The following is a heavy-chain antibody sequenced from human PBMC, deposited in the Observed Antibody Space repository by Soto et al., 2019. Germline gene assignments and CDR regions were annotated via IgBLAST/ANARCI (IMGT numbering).Heavy chain of an antibody. D-gene: IGHD4-4*01. CDR3: VIAANHSSSNLFDP. Sequence: EVQLLESGGGLVQPGGSLRLSCAASGFTFSSYAMSWVRQAPGKGLEWVSAISGSGGSTYYADSVKGRFTISRDNSKNTLYLQMNSLRAEDTGVYFCVIAANHSSSNLFDPWGQGTLVTVSS. J-gene: IGHJ5*02. V-gene: IGHV3-23*01. CDR1: GFTFSSYA. CDR2: ISGSGGST.